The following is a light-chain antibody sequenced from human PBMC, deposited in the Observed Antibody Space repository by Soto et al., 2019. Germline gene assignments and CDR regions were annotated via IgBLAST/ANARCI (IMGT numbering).Light chain of an antibody. V-gene: IGKV3-15*01. Sequence: EIVMTQSPATLSVSPGERATLSCRASRSVSSNLAWYQQKPGQAPRLLMYGASTRATGIPARFSGSGSGTEFTLTISSLQSEDFALYYCQQYNNWPPYTFGQGTKLEIK. CDR1: RSVSSN. CDR3: QQYNNWPPYT. J-gene: IGKJ2*01. CDR2: GAS.